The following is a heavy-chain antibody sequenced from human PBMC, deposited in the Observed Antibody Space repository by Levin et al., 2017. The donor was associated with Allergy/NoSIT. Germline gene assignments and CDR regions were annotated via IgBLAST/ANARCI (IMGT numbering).Heavy chain of an antibody. CDR3: ARHRRYSTGILSFEY. J-gene: IGHJ4*02. Sequence: GSLRLSCTVSGASVSRDYWSWIQQPPGKGLEWIGYIYDSGTTNYNASLKSRVTISVDTSRSQFSLHLTSVTAADTAVYYCARHRRYSTGILSFEYWGQGSLVSVSS. V-gene: IGHV4-59*08. CDR1: GASVSRDY. D-gene: IGHD5-18*01. CDR2: IYDSGTT.